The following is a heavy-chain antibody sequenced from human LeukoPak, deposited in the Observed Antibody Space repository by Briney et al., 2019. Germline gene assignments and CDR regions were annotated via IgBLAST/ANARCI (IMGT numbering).Heavy chain of an antibody. CDR1: GYSFSTYW. CDR3: ARRRSNTWFIDY. V-gene: IGHV5-51*01. CDR2: IYPGDSDT. J-gene: IGHJ4*02. D-gene: IGHD6-13*01. Sequence: GESLKISCEASGYSFSTYWIGWVRQMPGKGLEWMGIIYPGDSDTRYSPPFRGYVTISADKSTTAAYLQWHSLQASDTAMYYCARRRSNTWFIDYWGQGTLVTVSS.